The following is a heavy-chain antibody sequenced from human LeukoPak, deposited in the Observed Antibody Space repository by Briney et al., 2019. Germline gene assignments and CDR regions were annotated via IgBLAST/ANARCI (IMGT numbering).Heavy chain of an antibody. D-gene: IGHD4-17*01. CDR3: ARGELTTVTSYYYYGMDV. V-gene: IGHV3-21*01. CDR1: GFTFSSYS. CDR2: ISSSSSYI. Sequence: GGSPRLSCAASGFTFSSYSMNWVRQAPGKGLEWVSSISSSSSYIYYADSVKGRFTISRDNAKNSLYLQMNSLRAEDTAVYYCARGELTTVTSYYYYGMDVWGQGTTVTVSS. J-gene: IGHJ6*02.